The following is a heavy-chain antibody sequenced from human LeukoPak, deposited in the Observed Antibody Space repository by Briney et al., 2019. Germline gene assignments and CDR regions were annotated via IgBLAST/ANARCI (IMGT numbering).Heavy chain of an antibody. V-gene: IGHV4-38-2*02. D-gene: IGHD4/OR15-4a*01. CDR1: GYSISSGYY. CDR2: IYHSGST. CDR3: YDYFGY. Sequence: SETLSLTCTVSGYSISSGYYWGWIGQPPGKGLEWIGSIYHSGSTYYNPSLKSRVTISVDTSKNQFSLKLSSVTAADTAVYYCYDYFGYWGQGTLVTVSS. J-gene: IGHJ4*02.